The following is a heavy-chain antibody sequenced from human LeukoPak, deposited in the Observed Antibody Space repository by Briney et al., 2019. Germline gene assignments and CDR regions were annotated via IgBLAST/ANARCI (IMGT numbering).Heavy chain of an antibody. CDR2: ISGSGGST. Sequence: GGSLRLSCAASGFTFSSHAMSWVRQTPGKGLEWVSGISGSGGSTYYADSVKGRFTISRDNSKNTLYLQMNSLKAEDTAVYYCATALAYCSGGSCYSGLDYWGQGTLVTVSS. V-gene: IGHV3-23*01. D-gene: IGHD2-15*01. CDR3: ATALAYCSGGSCYSGLDY. CDR1: GFTFSSHA. J-gene: IGHJ4*02.